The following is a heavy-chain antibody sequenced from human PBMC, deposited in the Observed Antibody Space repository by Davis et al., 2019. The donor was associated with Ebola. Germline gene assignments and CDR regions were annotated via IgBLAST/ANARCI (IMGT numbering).Heavy chain of an antibody. CDR3: ARLLPAEDYMDV. J-gene: IGHJ6*03. D-gene: IGHD2-2*01. CDR2: IYPGDSET. Sequence: GESLKISCKGSGYSFTNYWIGWVRQMPGKGLEWMGIIYPGDSETTYSPSFQGQVTISADKSINTAYLQWRSLKASDTAIYYCARLLPAEDYMDVWGKGTTVTVSS. CDR1: GYSFTNYW. V-gene: IGHV5-51*01.